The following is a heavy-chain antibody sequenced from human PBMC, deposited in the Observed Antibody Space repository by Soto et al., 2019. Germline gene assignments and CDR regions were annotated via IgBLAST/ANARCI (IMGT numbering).Heavy chain of an antibody. D-gene: IGHD5-12*01. Sequence: QVQLVQSGAEVKKPGSSVKVSCKASGGTFSSYAISWVRQAPGQGLEWMGGIIPIFGTANYAQKFQGRVTITADKSTSTAYMGLSSLRSEDTAVYYCASAPPIVATINTWFDPWGQGTLVTVSS. CDR1: GGTFSSYA. CDR2: IIPIFGTA. V-gene: IGHV1-69*06. CDR3: ASAPPIVATINTWFDP. J-gene: IGHJ5*02.